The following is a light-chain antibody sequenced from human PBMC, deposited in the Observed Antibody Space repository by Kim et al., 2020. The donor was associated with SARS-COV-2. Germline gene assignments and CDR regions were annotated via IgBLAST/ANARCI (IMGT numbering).Light chain of an antibody. J-gene: IGLJ2*01. CDR2: GKN. Sequence: GRTVRITCQGDSLRRYYASWYQQKPGQAPVLVFYGKNNRPSGIPDRFSGSSSGNTASLTITGAQAEDEADYYCDSRDSSGNHLVVFGGGTQLTVL. V-gene: IGLV3-19*01. CDR3: DSRDSSGNHLVV. CDR1: SLRRYY.